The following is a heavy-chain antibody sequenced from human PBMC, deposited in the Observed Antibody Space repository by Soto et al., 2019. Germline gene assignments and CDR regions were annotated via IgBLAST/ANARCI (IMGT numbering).Heavy chain of an antibody. CDR1: GYPCTSYY. CDR3: ARPPYPGGSNALWYSLDY. J-gene: IGHJ4*02. V-gene: IGHV1-46*01. CDR2: SHPSCGST. Sequence: QVQLVQSGAEVKKPGASVKISCKASGYPCTSYYMHWVRQAPGQGLAWMGISHPSCGSTNYAQKLQGRVAMTRDTSTITVYMWLNSLRSEDTSVYYCARPPYPGGSNALWYSLDYWGQGPLVTVFS. D-gene: IGHD3-16*01.